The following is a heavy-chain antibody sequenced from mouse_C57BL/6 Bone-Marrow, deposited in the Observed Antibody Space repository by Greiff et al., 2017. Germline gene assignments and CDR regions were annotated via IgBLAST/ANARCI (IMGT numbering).Heavy chain of an antibody. CDR2: INPGSGGT. Sequence: VQLQQSGAELVRPGTSVKVSCKASGYAFTNYLIEWVKQRPGQGLEWIGVINPGSGGTNYNEKFKGKATLTADKSSSTAYMQRSSLTSEDSAVYFCVRPRATLSTRGGYYYVMDYWGQGTPVTVSS. V-gene: IGHV1-54*01. J-gene: IGHJ4*01. D-gene: IGHD2-4*01. CDR1: GYAFTNYL. CDR3: VRPRATLSTRGGYYYVMDY.